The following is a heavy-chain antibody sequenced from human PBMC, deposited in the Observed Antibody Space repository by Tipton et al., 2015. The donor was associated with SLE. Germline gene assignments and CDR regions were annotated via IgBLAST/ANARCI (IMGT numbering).Heavy chain of an antibody. CDR2: IRSNAHGGTT. J-gene: IGHJ3*02. CDR3: ARSLNIVAAVFDI. V-gene: IGHV3-49*04. D-gene: IGHD5-12*01. CDR1: GFIFDDFA. Sequence: SLRLSCAVSGFIFDDFAMSWVRQVPGKGLEWVGFIRSNAHGGTTQYAASVSGRFSISRDDSKSVLYLQMNSLKNEDTAVYYCARSLNIVAAVFDIWGQGTMVTVSS.